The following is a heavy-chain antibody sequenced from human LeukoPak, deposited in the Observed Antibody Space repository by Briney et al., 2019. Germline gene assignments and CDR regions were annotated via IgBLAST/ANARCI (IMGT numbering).Heavy chain of an antibody. D-gene: IGHD1-26*01. CDR2: IYHSGTI. V-gene: IGHV4-38-2*02. J-gene: IGHJ4*02. CDR1: GYSISTGYY. Sequence: PSETLSLTCTVTGYSISTGYYWGWIRQSPGKGLEWIGSIYHSGTIYYNPSLRSRVTISVDTSKNQFSLRLSSVTAADTAIYYCARDTVPATADYWGQGTLVTVSP. CDR3: ARDTVPATADY.